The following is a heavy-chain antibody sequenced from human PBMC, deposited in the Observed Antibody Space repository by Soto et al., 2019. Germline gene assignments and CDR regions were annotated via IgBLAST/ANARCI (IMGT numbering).Heavy chain of an antibody. CDR3: AKEPLAVAGWVPSWYFDY. CDR2: ISYDGSNK. CDR1: GFTFSSYG. J-gene: IGHJ4*02. D-gene: IGHD6-19*01. Sequence: GGSLRLSCAASGFTFSSYGMHWVRQAPGKGLEWVAVISYDGSNKYYADSVKGRFTISRDNSKNTLYLQMNSLRAEDTAVYYCAKEPLAVAGWVPSWYFDYWGQGTLVTVSS. V-gene: IGHV3-30*18.